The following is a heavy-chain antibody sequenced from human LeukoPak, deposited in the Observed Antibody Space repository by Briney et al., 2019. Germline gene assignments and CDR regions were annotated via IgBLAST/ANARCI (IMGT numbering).Heavy chain of an antibody. V-gene: IGHV1-2*02. Sequence: GASVKVSCRASGYTFTGYYMHWVRQAPGQGLEWMGWINPNSGGTNYAQKFQGRVTMTRDTSISTAYMELSRLRSDDTAVYYCARELFTMVRGVIRVLVYWGQGTLVTVSS. CDR2: INPNSGGT. J-gene: IGHJ4*02. CDR1: GYTFTGYY. D-gene: IGHD3-10*01. CDR3: ARELFTMVRGVIRVLVY.